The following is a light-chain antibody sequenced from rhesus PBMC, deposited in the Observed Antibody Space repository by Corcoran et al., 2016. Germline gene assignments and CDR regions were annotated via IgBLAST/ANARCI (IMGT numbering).Light chain of an antibody. Sequence: DIQMTQSPSSLSASVGDRVTVTCRASQGINKELSWYQQKPGKAPTLLIYAGSTMQTGVSSRFSGSGCGTDYTLTICTLQPEDVATYCCLQDYTTPYSFGQGTKVEIK. CDR1: QGINKE. CDR3: LQDYTTPYS. J-gene: IGKJ2*01. V-gene: IGKV1-94*01. CDR2: AGS.